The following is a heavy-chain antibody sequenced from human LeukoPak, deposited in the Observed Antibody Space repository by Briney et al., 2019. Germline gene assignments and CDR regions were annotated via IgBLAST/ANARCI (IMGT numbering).Heavy chain of an antibody. D-gene: IGHD4-17*01. CDR1: GFTFSRYW. CDR2: SNTDGSST. CDR3: ARGYGDYYYFDS. Sequence: GGSLRLSCAASGFTFSRYWMHWVRQAPGKGLVWVSRSNTDGSSTNYADSVKGRFTISRDNAKSTLYLQMNSLRAEDTAVYYCARGYGDYYYFDSWGQGTLVTVSS. J-gene: IGHJ4*02. V-gene: IGHV3-74*01.